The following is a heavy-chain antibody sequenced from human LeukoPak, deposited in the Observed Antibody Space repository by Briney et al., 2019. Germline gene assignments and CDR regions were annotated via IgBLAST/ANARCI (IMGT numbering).Heavy chain of an antibody. V-gene: IGHV3-74*01. CDR3: ARDRDGPDY. J-gene: IGHJ4*02. Sequence: GGSLRLSCVASGFTFSSYWMHWVGRGPGKGLVWVSRINSDGSSTRHADSVKGRFTISRDNAKNMVYLEMNSLRAEDTAVYYCARDRDGPDYWGQGTLVTVSS. D-gene: IGHD5-24*01. CDR2: INSDGSST. CDR1: GFTFSSYW.